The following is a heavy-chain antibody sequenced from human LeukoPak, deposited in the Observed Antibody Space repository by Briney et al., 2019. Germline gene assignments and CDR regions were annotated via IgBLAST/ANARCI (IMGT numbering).Heavy chain of an antibody. V-gene: IGHV3-23*01. CDR1: GFTFSNYG. CDR2: ISGSGGST. D-gene: IGHD3-3*01. Sequence: PGGSLRLSCAASGFTFSNYGMTWVRQAPGKGLEWVSAISGSGGSTYYTDSLKGRFTISRDNSKHTLYLQMNSLTAEDTAVYYCAKPFGFLERLYGGYFDSWGQGTLVSVSS. CDR3: AKPFGFLERLYGGYFDS. J-gene: IGHJ4*02.